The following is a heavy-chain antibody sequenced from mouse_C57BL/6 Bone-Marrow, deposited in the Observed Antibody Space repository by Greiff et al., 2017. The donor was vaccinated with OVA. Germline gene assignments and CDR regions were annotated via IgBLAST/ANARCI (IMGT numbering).Heavy chain of an antibody. J-gene: IGHJ2*01. D-gene: IGHD1-1*01. V-gene: IGHV1-69*01. CDR1: GYTFTSYW. CDR3: ARVGYYGSSLYFDY. Sequence: QVQLQQPGAELVMPGASVKLSCKASGYTFTSYWMHWVKQRPGQGLEWIGEIDPSDSYTNYNQKFQGKSTLTVDKSSSTAYMQLSSLTSEDSAVYYCARVGYYGSSLYFDYWGQGTTLTVSS. CDR2: IDPSDSYT.